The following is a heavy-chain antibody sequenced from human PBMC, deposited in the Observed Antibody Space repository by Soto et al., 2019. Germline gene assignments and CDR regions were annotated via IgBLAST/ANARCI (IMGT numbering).Heavy chain of an antibody. D-gene: IGHD6-19*01. J-gene: IGHJ3*02. Sequence: QLVESGGGLVQPGGSLRLSCAASGFTFNSYWLHWVRQSPGKGLVWVSRINGDGSNTNYGDSVKGRFTISRDNAKNTLYLQMSSLRAEDTAIYYCARVTAVADDAFDIWGQGTMVTVSS. CDR3: ARVTAVADDAFDI. V-gene: IGHV3-74*01. CDR2: INGDGSNT. CDR1: GFTFNSYW.